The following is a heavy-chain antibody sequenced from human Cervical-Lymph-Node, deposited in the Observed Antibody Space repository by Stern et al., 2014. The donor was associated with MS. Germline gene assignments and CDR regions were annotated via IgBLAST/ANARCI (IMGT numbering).Heavy chain of an antibody. CDR3: ARRATTYFDS. CDR2: IYPGDSDT. D-gene: IGHD1-26*01. CDR1: GYSFTSYW. V-gene: IGHV5-51*01. J-gene: IGHJ4*02. Sequence: EVQLVPSGAEAKKPGESLKISCETSGYSFTSYWIAWVRQMPGKGLEWMGIIYPGDSDTRYNPSFQGQVTISADKSIRTAYLQLNSLKASDTAMYYCARRATTYFDSWGQGALVTVSS.